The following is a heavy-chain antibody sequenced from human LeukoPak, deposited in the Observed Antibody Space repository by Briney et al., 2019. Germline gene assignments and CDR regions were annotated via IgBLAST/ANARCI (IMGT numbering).Heavy chain of an antibody. D-gene: IGHD2-2*01. CDR1: AITFSTYT. V-gene: IGHV3-48*02. Sequence: GGSLRLSCVASAITFSTYTMNWVRQAPGKGLEWISYISTSGGTIYYADSVKGRFTMSRDNAKNSLYLQMNSLRDEDTAVYYCASSVVGGYWGQGTLVTVSS. CDR2: ISTSGGTI. CDR3: ASSVVGGY. J-gene: IGHJ4*02.